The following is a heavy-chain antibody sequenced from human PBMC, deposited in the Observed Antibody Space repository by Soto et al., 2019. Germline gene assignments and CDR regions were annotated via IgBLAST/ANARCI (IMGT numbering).Heavy chain of an antibody. CDR2: IIPIFGTA. J-gene: IGHJ5*02. V-gene: IGHV1-69*13. CDR1: GGTFSSYA. Sequence: ASVKVSCKASGGTFSSYAISWVRQAPGQGLEWMGGIIPIFGTANYAQKFQGRVTITADESTSTAYMELSSLRSEDTAVYYCARIGVDTAMVMWFDPWGQGTLVTAPQ. D-gene: IGHD5-18*01. CDR3: ARIGVDTAMVMWFDP.